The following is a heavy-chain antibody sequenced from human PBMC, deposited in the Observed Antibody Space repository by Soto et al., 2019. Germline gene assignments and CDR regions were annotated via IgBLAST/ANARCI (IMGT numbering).Heavy chain of an antibody. J-gene: IGHJ4*02. V-gene: IGHV4-39*01. D-gene: IGHD6-13*01. Sequence: SETLSLTCSVSGATIPNNSYWGWTPQPPGKGLERIGTIYYSGSTHYNPSLKSRLTMSVDTSKNQISLKLTTVTAADTAVYYCARHRGPEQMTEFDSWGQGTLVTVSS. CDR3: ARHRGPEQMTEFDS. CDR1: GATIPNNSY. CDR2: IYYSGST.